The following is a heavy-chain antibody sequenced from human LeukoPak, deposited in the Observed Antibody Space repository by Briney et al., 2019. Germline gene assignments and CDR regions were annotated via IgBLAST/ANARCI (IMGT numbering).Heavy chain of an antibody. CDR2: TSGSGGST. V-gene: IGHV3-23*01. CDR1: GFTFSSYA. Sequence: PGGSLRLSCAASGFTFSSYAMSWVRQAPGKGLEWVSATSGSGGSTYYADSVKGRFTISRDNSKNTLYLQMNSLRAEDTAVYYCAKDQVPAAPAAEYFQHWGQGTLVTVSS. D-gene: IGHD2-2*01. CDR3: AKDQVPAAPAAEYFQH. J-gene: IGHJ1*01.